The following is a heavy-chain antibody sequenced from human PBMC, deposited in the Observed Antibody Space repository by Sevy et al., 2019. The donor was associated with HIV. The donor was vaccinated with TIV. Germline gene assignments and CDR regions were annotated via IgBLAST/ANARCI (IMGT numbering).Heavy chain of an antibody. V-gene: IGHV1-58*01. CDR3: AAAPITIFGVPKPGPFDP. CDR2: IVVGSGNT. D-gene: IGHD3-3*01. J-gene: IGHJ5*02. Sequence: ASVKVSCKASGFTFTSSAVQWVRQARGQRLEWIGWIVVGSGNTNYAQKFQERVTITRDMSTSTAYMELSSLRSEDTAVYYCAAAPITIFGVPKPGPFDPWGQEPWSPSPQ. CDR1: GFTFTSSA.